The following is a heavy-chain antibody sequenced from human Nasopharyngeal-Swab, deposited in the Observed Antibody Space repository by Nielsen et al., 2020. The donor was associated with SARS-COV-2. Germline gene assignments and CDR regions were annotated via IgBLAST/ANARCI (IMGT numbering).Heavy chain of an antibody. CDR3: ARGGSSSWYGDFDY. Sequence: GESLKISCAASGFTFSSYWMHWVRQAPGKGLVWVSRINSDGSSTSYADSVKGRFTISRDNAKNTLYLQMNSLGAEDTAVYYCARGGSSSWYGDFDYWGQGTLVTVSS. CDR2: INSDGSST. CDR1: GFTFSSYW. J-gene: IGHJ4*02. D-gene: IGHD6-13*01. V-gene: IGHV3-74*01.